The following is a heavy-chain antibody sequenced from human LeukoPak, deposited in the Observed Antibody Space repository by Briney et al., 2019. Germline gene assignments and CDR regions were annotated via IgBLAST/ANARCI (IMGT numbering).Heavy chain of an antibody. CDR2: IKQDGSQE. V-gene: IGHV3-7*01. J-gene: IGHJ4*02. CDR1: GFTFSSYW. Sequence: PGGSLRLSCAASGFTFSSYWMTWVRQAPGKGLEWVANIKQDGSQEFYLDSVKGRFTISRDNAKESLFLQMNSLRAEDTAVYYCARHYDSTAYSLDYWGQGTLVTVSS. D-gene: IGHD3-22*01. CDR3: ARHYDSTAYSLDY.